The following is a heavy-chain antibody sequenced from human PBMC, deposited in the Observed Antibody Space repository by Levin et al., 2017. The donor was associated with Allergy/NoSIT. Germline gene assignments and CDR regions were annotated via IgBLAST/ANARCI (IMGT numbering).Heavy chain of an antibody. V-gene: IGHV3-30*18. CDR1: GFTFSSYG. J-gene: IGHJ4*02. CDR2: ISYDGSNK. CDR3: AKVHPRGAVAGRFDY. Sequence: GESLKISCAASGFTFSSYGMHWVRQAPGKGLEWVAVISYDGSNKYYADSVKGRFTISRDNSKNTLYLQMNSLRAEDTAVYYCAKVHPRGAVAGRFDYWGQGTLVTVSS. D-gene: IGHD6-19*01.